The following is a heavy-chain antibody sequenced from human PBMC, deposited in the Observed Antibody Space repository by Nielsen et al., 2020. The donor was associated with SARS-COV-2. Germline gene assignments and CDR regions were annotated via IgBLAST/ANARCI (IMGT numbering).Heavy chain of an antibody. CDR3: ANLKRGRSTWYDVVLDH. Sequence: SETLSLTCNVSGGSISSYYWSWIRQPPGKGLEFIGYIYDNADTNYNPSLRSRVTISRDTSKNQCSLRLTYVSAADTAIYYCANLKRGRSTWYDVVLDHWGQGILVTVSS. CDR1: GGSISSYY. J-gene: IGHJ4*02. V-gene: IGHV4-59*08. CDR2: IYDNADT. D-gene: IGHD6-13*01.